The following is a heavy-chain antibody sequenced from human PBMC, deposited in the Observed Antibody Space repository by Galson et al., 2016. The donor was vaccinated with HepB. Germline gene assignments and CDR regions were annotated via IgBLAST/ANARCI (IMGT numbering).Heavy chain of an antibody. CDR1: GYTFTSYG. CDR2: ISVNNGNT. V-gene: IGHV1-18*01. D-gene: IGHD3-22*01. J-gene: IGHJ4*02. CDR3: ARGDNSGYFYRFDR. Sequence: SVKVSCKASGYTFTSYGLNWVRQAPGQGLEWMAWISVNNGNTQYAQKSQDRVTVTTDTSTTTAYMELRSLSSDDTAVYYCARGDNSGYFYRFDRWGQGTLVTVSS.